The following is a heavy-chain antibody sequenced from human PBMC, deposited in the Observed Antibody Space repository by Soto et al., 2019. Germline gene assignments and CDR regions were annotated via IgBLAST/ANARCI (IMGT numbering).Heavy chain of an antibody. V-gene: IGHV3-21*01. Sequence: PGGSLLSCTVSGFAFNNYGINWVRQAPGKGLEWVSSISKSDYTYYSDSVKGRFAISRDNAKSSVSLQMNTLRVEDTAVYYCAREDSIIIPAVSDFWGQGTLVTVSS. CDR3: AREDSIIIPAVSDF. D-gene: IGHD2-2*01. CDR1: GFAFNNYG. J-gene: IGHJ4*02. CDR2: ISKSDYT.